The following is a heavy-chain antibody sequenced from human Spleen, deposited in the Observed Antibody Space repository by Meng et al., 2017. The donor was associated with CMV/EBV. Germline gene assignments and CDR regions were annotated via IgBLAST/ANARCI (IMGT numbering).Heavy chain of an antibody. Sequence: GGSLRLSCAASGFTFSSYNMNWVRQAPGKGLEWVSYISSTSSIIKSADSVKGRFTISRDNAKNSLYLQLNSLRTEDTALYYCVKGGYDFWTGYHKYWGQGTLVTVSS. CDR2: ISSTSSII. CDR3: VKGGYDFWTGYHKY. J-gene: IGHJ4*02. CDR1: GFTFSSYN. V-gene: IGHV3-48*04. D-gene: IGHD3-3*01.